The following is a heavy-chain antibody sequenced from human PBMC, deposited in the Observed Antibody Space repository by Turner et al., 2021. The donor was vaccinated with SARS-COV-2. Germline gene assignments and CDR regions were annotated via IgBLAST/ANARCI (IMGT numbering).Heavy chain of an antibody. CDR3: ATGYQLRVDCIDP. CDR1: GYTRTELP. Sequence: QVQLVQSGAEVKKPGASVRVSCKISGYTRTELPMYWVRQAPGKGLEWMGSFDTEDGETIYAQNIQGRVTMTEDTSTVTAYRELSSLRSEDTAVYFCATGYQLRVDCIDPWGQGTMVTVSS. CDR2: FDTEDGET. V-gene: IGHV1-24*01. J-gene: IGHJ5*02. D-gene: IGHD2-2*01.